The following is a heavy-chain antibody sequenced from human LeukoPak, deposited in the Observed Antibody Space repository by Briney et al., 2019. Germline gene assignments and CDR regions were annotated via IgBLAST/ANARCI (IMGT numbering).Heavy chain of an antibody. V-gene: IGHV1-2*02. Sequence: ASVKVSCEASGYTFTGYYMHWVRQAPGQGLEWMGWINPNSGGTNYAQKFQGRVTMTRDTFISTAYMELSRLRSDDTAVYYCARYYDSSGYYYGGNYFDYWGQGTLVTVSS. D-gene: IGHD3-22*01. J-gene: IGHJ4*02. CDR3: ARYYDSSGYYYGGNYFDY. CDR2: INPNSGGT. CDR1: GYTFTGYY.